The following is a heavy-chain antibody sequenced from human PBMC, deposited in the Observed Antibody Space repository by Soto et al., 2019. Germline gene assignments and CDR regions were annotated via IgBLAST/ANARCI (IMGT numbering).Heavy chain of an antibody. CDR1: GYSFTSYW. D-gene: IGHD2-15*01. J-gene: IGHJ4*02. CDR3: ARRSLGYCSGGSCRGPFDY. CDR2: IYPGDSDT. V-gene: IGHV5-51*01. Sequence: GESLKISCKGSGYSFTSYWIGWVRQMPGKGLEWMGIIYPGDSDTRYSPSFQGQVTISADKSISTAYLQWSSLKASDTAMYYCARRSLGYCSGGSCRGPFDYWGQGTLVTVSS.